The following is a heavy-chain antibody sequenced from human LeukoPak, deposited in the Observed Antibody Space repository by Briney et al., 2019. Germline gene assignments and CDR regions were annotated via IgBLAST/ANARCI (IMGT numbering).Heavy chain of an antibody. J-gene: IGHJ4*02. CDR2: ISYDGSNK. D-gene: IGHD6-13*01. V-gene: IGHV3-30*04. CDR1: GFTFSSYA. CDR3: ALQRTLWQQLLDY. Sequence: GGSLRLSCAASGFTFSSYAMHWVRQAPGKGLEWVAVISYDGSNKYYADSVKGRFTISRDNSKNTLYLQMNSLRAEDTAVYYCALQRTLWQQLLDYWGQGTLVTVSS.